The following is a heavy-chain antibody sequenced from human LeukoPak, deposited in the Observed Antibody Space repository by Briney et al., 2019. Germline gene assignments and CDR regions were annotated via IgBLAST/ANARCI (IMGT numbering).Heavy chain of an antibody. CDR2: INSDGSST. J-gene: IGHJ4*02. D-gene: IGHD6-19*01. Sequence: GGSLRLSCAASGFTFSSYWMHWVRQAPGKGLVWVSRINSDGSSTSYADSVKGRFTISRDNAKNTLYLQMNSLRAEDTAVYYCARGQAQWLPFDYWGQGTLVTVSS. V-gene: IGHV3-74*01. CDR1: GFTFSSYW. CDR3: ARGQAQWLPFDY.